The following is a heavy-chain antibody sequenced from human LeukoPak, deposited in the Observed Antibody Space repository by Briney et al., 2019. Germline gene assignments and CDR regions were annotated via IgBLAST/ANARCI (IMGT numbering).Heavy chain of an antibody. D-gene: IGHD3-3*01. Sequence: SETLSLTCTVSGGSISIYYWNWIRQPPGKGLEWIGYIYNSGSSTIYNPSLKSRVTISVDTSKNQFSLRLSSVTASDTAVYYCARLGAGPTYYDFWSGYSSFYFDYWGQGTLVTVSS. CDR1: GGSISIYY. V-gene: IGHV4-59*08. CDR2: IYNSGSST. CDR3: ARLGAGPTYYDFWSGYSSFYFDY. J-gene: IGHJ4*02.